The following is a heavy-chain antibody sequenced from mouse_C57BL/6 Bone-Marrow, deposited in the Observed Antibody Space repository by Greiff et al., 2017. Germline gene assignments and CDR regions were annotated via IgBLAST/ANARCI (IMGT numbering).Heavy chain of an antibody. CDR2: IYPRSGNT. J-gene: IGHJ3*01. Sequence: QVQLQQSGAELARPGASVKLSCKASGYTFTSYGISWVKQRTGQGLEWIGEIYPRSGNTYYNEKFKGKATLTADKSSSTAYMELRRLTSEDSAVYFCARLGGIRRSWFAYWGQGTLVTVSA. V-gene: IGHV1-81*01. D-gene: IGHD2-12*01. CDR3: ARLGGIRRSWFAY. CDR1: GYTFTSYG.